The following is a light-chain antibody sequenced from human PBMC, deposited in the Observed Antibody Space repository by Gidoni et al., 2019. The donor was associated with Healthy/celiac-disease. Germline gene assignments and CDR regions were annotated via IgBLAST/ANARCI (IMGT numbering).Light chain of an antibody. CDR3: SSYTSSSTLVV. Sequence: QSALTQPASVSGSPGQSITISCTGTSSDVGVYNYVSWYQQHPGKAPKLMIYDVSNRPSGVSNRFSGSKSGNTASLTISGLQAEDEADYYCSSYTSSSTLVVFGGGTKLXVX. CDR1: SSDVGVYNY. V-gene: IGLV2-14*03. CDR2: DVS. J-gene: IGLJ2*01.